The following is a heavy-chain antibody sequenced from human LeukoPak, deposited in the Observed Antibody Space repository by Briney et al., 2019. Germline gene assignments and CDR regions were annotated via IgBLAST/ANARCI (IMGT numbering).Heavy chain of an antibody. CDR1: GFTFDDYG. CDR2: INWNSGSI. CDR3: AKDMGAVTKVDYFDY. V-gene: IGHV3-20*04. Sequence: GGSPRLSCAASGFTFDDYGMSWVRQAPGKGLEWVSGINWNSGSIGYTDSVKGRFTISRDNAKNSLYLQMNSLRAEDTAFYYCAKDMGAVTKVDYFDYWGQGTLITVSS. D-gene: IGHD4-17*01. J-gene: IGHJ4*02.